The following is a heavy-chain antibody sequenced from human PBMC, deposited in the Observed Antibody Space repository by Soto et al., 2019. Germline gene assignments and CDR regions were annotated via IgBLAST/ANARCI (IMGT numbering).Heavy chain of an antibody. CDR3: ARVVSPDAFDI. CDR1: GYTLTSYD. CDR2: MNPNSGNT. V-gene: IGHV1-8*01. Sequence: GASVKVSCKASGYTLTSYDINWVRQATGQGLEWMGWMNPNSGNTGYAQKFQGRVTMTRNTSISTAYKELSSLRSEDTAVYYCARVVSPDAFDIWGQGTMVTVSS. J-gene: IGHJ3*02.